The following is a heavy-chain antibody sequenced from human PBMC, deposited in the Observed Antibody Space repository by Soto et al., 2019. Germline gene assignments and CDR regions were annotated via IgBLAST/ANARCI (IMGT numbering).Heavy chain of an antibody. J-gene: IGHJ4*02. D-gene: IGHD2-8*02. V-gene: IGHV3-30*03. Sequence: QVQLVESGGGVVQPGRSLRLSCVASGFTFSSYGMHWVRQAPGKGLEWVAVISYDGSSKYYADSVKGRFTISRDNSKNTLYLEMNSLRADDTAVYYCTGEVASGYWGQGTLVTVSS. CDR1: GFTFSSYG. CDR3: TGEVASGY. CDR2: ISYDGSSK.